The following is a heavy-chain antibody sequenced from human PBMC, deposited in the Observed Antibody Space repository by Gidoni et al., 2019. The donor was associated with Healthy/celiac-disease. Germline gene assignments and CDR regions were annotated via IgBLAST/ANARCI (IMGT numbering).Heavy chain of an antibody. V-gene: IGHV3-23*01. Sequence: EVQMLESAAGLVQPGGSLSLSCSASGFTFRSYAMSWVRQARGKGLEWVAEISGSGGSKYYADAVKGGFTSSRDNFKNTLYLQMNSLRAEDTAVDYGAKGLYYYYGMDVWGQGTTVTVSS. CDR1: GFTFRSYA. CDR2: ISGSGGSK. CDR3: AKGLYYYYGMDV. J-gene: IGHJ6*02.